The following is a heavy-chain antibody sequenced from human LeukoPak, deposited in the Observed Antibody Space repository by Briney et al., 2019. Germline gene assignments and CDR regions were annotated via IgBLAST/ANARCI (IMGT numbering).Heavy chain of an antibody. Sequence: GGSLRLSCVASGFTLSSYWMHWVRQAPGKGLVWVSRINSDGSSTSYADSVKGRFTISRDNAKNTLYLQMNSLRAEDTAVYYCARAVSSGWYYFDYWGQGTLVTVSS. D-gene: IGHD6-19*01. V-gene: IGHV3-74*01. CDR3: ARAVSSGWYYFDY. J-gene: IGHJ4*02. CDR1: GFTLSSYW. CDR2: INSDGSST.